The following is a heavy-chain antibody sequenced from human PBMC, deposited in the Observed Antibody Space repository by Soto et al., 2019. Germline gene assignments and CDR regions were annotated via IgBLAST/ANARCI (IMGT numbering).Heavy chain of an antibody. V-gene: IGHV3-23*01. CDR3: VKDRSTSDWYGYFDY. CDR2: ISVSGSYT. Sequence: GGSLRLSCAASGFTFSTYTMSWVRQAPGRGLEWVSSISVSGSYTYYVDSVKGRFAISRDNSKNTLFLQMNHLRAEDTALYYCVKDRSTSDWYGYFDYWGQGTLVTVSS. J-gene: IGHJ4*02. D-gene: IGHD6-19*01. CDR1: GFTFSTYT.